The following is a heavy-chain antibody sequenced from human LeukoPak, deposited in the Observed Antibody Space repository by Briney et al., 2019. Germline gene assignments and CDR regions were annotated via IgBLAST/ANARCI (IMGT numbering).Heavy chain of an antibody. CDR2: ISYSGST. J-gene: IGHJ4*02. V-gene: IGHV4-39*01. Sequence: KPSETLSLTCTVSGASISSSTYSWGWIRQPPGKGLGWIGSISYSGSTSYNPSLKSRVTISVDTSKNQFSLKLSSVTAADAAVYSCARLREDFSYGYFFDYWGQGTLVTVSS. D-gene: IGHD3-16*01. CDR3: ARLREDFSYGYFFDY. CDR1: GASISSSTYS.